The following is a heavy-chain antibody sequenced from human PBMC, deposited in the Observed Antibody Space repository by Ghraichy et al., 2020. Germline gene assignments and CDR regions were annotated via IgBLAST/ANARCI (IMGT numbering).Heavy chain of an antibody. V-gene: IGHV4-34*01. Sequence: SETLSLTCAVYGGSFSGYYWSWIRQPPGKGLEWIGEINHSGSTNYNPSLKSRVTISVDTSKNQFSLKLSSVTAADTAVYYCARRRPGGDFWSGSYYGMDVWGQGTTVTVSS. J-gene: IGHJ6*02. D-gene: IGHD3-3*01. CDR1: GGSFSGYY. CDR2: INHSGST. CDR3: ARRRPGGDFWSGSYYGMDV.